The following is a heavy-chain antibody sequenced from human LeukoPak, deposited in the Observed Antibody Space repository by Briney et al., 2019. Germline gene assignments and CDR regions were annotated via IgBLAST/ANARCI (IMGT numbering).Heavy chain of an antibody. V-gene: IGHV1-18*01. CDR3: ARNDGSGHTPYYYYGMDV. CDR2: ISAYNGNT. Sequence: ASVKVSCKASGYTFTSYGISWVRQAPGQGLEWMGWISAYNGNTNYAQKLQGRVTMTTDTSTSTAYMELRSLRSDDTAVYYCARNDGSGHTPYYYYGMDVWGQGTTVTVSS. CDR1: GYTFTSYG. D-gene: IGHD6-19*01. J-gene: IGHJ6*02.